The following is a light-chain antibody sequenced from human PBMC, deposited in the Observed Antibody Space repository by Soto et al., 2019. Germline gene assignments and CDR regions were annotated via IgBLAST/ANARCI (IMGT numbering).Light chain of an antibody. CDR2: GAS. CDR1: QSVRSN. V-gene: IGKV3-15*01. CDR3: QQYNNWPRT. Sequence: EIVMTHSPATLSVSPGERATLSCRASQSVRSNLAWYQQKPGQAPRLLIHGASTRATGFPARFSGGGSGTEFTLTISSLQSEDFAVYYCQQYNNWPRTFGQGTKVEIK. J-gene: IGKJ1*01.